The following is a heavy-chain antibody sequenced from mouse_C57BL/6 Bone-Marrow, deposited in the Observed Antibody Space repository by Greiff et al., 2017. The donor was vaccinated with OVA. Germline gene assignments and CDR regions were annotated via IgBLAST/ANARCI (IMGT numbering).Heavy chain of an antibody. CDR1: EYEFPSPD. Sequence: EVHLVESGGGLVQPGESLKLSCEFNEYEFPSPDMSWVRKTPEKRLELVAAINSDGGSTYYPDTMERRFIISRDNTKKTLYLQMSSLRSEDTALYYCAGGNSSYWYFDVWGTGTTVTVSS. V-gene: IGHV5-2*01. CDR3: AGGNSSYWYFDV. CDR2: INSDGGST. D-gene: IGHD2-1*01. J-gene: IGHJ1*03.